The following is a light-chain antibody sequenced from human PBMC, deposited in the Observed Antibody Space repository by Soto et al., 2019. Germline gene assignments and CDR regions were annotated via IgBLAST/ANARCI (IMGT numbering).Light chain of an antibody. CDR2: GAS. CDR1: QSVSSNY. Sequence: IVFSQSPGTPSLSPGERATLSCRASQSVSSNYLAWYQQKPGQAPRLLIYGASSRATGIPGRFSGSGSGTDFTLTISRLEPEDFAVYYCQQYGRPVTFGGGT. J-gene: IGKJ4*01. CDR3: QQYGRPVT. V-gene: IGKV3-20*01.